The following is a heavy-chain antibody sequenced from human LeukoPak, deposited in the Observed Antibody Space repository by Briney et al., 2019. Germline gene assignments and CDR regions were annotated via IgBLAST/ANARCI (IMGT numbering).Heavy chain of an antibody. CDR1: GYTFTDYY. CDR2: IDPSGGST. Sequence: ASVKVPCKASGYTFTDYYMHWVRQAPRQGLEWMGIIDPSGGSTNYAQKFQGTVTMTRDTSTSTVYMELSSLTSDDTAVYYCARGGCTSTSCYDYWGQGSLVTVSS. V-gene: IGHV1-46*01. D-gene: IGHD2-2*01. CDR3: ARGGCTSTSCYDY. J-gene: IGHJ4*02.